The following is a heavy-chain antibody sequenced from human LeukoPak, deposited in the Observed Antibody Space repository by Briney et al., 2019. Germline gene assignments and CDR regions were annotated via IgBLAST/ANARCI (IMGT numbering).Heavy chain of an antibody. CDR2: INPNSGGT. D-gene: IGHD3-10*01. J-gene: IGHJ4*02. CDR1: GYTFTSYG. CDR3: ARVVVRGPGYFDY. Sequence: ASVKVSCKASGYTFTSYGISWVRQAPGQGLEWMGWINPNSGGTNYAQKFQGRVTMTRDTSISTAYMELSRLRSDDTAVYYCARVVVRGPGYFDYWGQGTLVTVSS. V-gene: IGHV1-2*02.